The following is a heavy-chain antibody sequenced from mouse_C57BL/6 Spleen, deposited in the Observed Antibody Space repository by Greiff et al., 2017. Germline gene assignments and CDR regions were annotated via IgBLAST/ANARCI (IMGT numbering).Heavy chain of an antibody. CDR2: IYPGSGST. D-gene: IGHD1-1*01. Sequence: QVQLQQSGAELVKPGASVKMSCKASGYTFTSYWITWVKQRPGQGLEWIGDIYPGSGSTNYNEKFKSKATLTVDTSSSTAYMQLSSLTSEDSAVYYCARRLITTVVAPYYAMDYWGQGTSVTVSS. CDR1: GYTFTSYW. V-gene: IGHV1-55*01. CDR3: ARRLITTVVAPYYAMDY. J-gene: IGHJ4*01.